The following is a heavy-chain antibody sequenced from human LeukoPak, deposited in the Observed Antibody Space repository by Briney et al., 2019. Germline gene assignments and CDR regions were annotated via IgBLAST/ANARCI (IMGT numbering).Heavy chain of an antibody. V-gene: IGHV3-66*01. D-gene: IGHD3-22*01. CDR2: IYRGGNT. Sequence: GGSLRLSCAASGFTVSSNYMSWVRQAPGKGLESVSVIYRGGNTDYADSVKGRFTISRDNSTNTMYLQMNSLRVDDTAVYYCARVGYFDNTGLDYWGQGTLVTVSS. J-gene: IGHJ4*02. CDR3: ARVGYFDNTGLDY. CDR1: GFTVSSNY.